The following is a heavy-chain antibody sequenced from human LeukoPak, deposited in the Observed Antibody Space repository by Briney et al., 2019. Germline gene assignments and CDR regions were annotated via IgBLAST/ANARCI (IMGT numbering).Heavy chain of an antibody. CDR3: ARHKDGSGSYSTNWFDP. CDR2: IYYSGST. CDR1: GGSISSSSYY. Sequence: SETLSLTCTVSGGSISSSSYYWGWIRQPPWKGLEWIGSIYYSGSTYYNPSLKSRVTISVDTSKNQFSLKLSSVTAADTAVYYCARHKDGSGSYSTNWFDPWGQGTLVTVSS. J-gene: IGHJ5*02. V-gene: IGHV4-39*01. D-gene: IGHD3-10*01.